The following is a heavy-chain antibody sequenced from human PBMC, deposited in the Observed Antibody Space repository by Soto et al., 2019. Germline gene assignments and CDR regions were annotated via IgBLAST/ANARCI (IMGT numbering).Heavy chain of an antibody. D-gene: IGHD3-16*01. CDR3: AREGEMPYYYYGLDV. Sequence: ASVKVSCKASGYTFTTYGISWVRQAPGQGLEWMGWISGYNGHTKYAQKFQGRVTMTTDTFTSTVYMDLRSLRSDDTAVYYCAREGEMPYYYYGLDVWGQGTTVTVSS. CDR2: ISGYNGHT. CDR1: GYTFTTYG. V-gene: IGHV1-18*01. J-gene: IGHJ6*02.